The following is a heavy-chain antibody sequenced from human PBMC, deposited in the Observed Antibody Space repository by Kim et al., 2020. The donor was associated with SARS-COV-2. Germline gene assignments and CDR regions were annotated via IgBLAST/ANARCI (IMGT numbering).Heavy chain of an antibody. V-gene: IGHV4-39*01. Sequence: PSLKSRVTIAVDTSKNQFSLRLSSVTAADTAVYYCARRGSRAAAGNYFDYWGQGTLVTVSS. CDR3: ARRGSRAAAGNYFDY. D-gene: IGHD6-13*01. J-gene: IGHJ4*02.